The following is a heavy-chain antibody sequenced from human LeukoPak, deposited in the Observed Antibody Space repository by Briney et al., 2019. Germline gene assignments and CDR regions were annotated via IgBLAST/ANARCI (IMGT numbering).Heavy chain of an antibody. CDR3: TRTYYYDSSGNYFDY. Sequence: ASVKVSCKASGYTFTDYYIHWVRQAPGQGLEWMGWINPNSGGTSFAQKFQGRVTMTRDTSISTAYMELNRLRSDDTAVYYCTRTYYYDSSGNYFDYWGQGSLVTVSS. D-gene: IGHD3-22*01. J-gene: IGHJ4*02. CDR2: INPNSGGT. CDR1: GYTFTDYY. V-gene: IGHV1-2*02.